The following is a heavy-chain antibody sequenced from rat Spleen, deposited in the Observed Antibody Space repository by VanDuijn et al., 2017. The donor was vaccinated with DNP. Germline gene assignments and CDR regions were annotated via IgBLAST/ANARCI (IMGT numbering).Heavy chain of an antibody. CDR2: ISYDGGIT. V-gene: IGHV5-20*01. J-gene: IGHJ4*01. CDR1: GFTFSNYY. Sequence: EVQLVESGGGLVQPGRSLKLSCAASGFTFSNYYMAWVRQAPTKGLEWVAYISYDGGITNYGDSVKGRFTISRDNAKSTLYLQMNSLRSEDTATYYCAREGYYDGSYYYAMDAWGQGTSVTVSS. D-gene: IGHD1-12*02. CDR3: AREGYYDGSYYYAMDA.